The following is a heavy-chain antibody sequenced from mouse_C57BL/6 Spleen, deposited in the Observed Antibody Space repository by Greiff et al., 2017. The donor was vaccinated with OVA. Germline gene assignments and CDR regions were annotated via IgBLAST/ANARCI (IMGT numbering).Heavy chain of an antibody. D-gene: IGHD1-1*01. CDR1: GYTFTDYY. Sequence: VQLQQSGPVLVKPGASVKMSCKASGYTFTDYYMNWVKQSHGKSLEWIGVINPYNGGTSYNQKFKGKATLTVDKSSSTAYMELNSLTSEDSAVYYCARSEGYGSSYFDYWGQGTTLTVSS. J-gene: IGHJ2*01. CDR2: INPYNGGT. V-gene: IGHV1-19*01. CDR3: ARSEGYGSSYFDY.